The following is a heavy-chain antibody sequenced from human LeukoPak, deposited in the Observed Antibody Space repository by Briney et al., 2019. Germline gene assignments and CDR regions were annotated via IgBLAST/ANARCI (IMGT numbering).Heavy chain of an antibody. CDR1: GYTFTSYY. CDR3: ARTCCSETSKFDY. V-gene: IGHV1-46*01. D-gene: IGHD2-15*01. CDR2: INPSGDGT. J-gene: IGHJ4*02. Sequence: ASVKVSCKASGYTFTSYYMHWVRQAPGQGLEWMGVINPSGDGTSYAQKFQGRVTMTRNVSTSTVYTELSSLRSEDTAVYYCARTCCSETSKFDYWGQGTLVTVSS.